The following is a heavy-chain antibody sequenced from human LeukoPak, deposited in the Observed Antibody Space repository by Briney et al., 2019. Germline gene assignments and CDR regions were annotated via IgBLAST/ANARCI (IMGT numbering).Heavy chain of an antibody. V-gene: IGHV3-33*08. CDR1: GFTVSSNY. CDR3: ARTHYDGGGYYKFDS. D-gene: IGHD3-22*01. CDR2: IWSGGTNK. Sequence: GGSLRLSCAVSGFTVSSNYMSWVRQAPGKGLEWVAIIWSGGTNKYYADSVKGRFTISRDNSKNTLYLQMDSLRAEDTALYYCARTHYDGGGYYKFDSWGQGTLVTVSS. J-gene: IGHJ4*02.